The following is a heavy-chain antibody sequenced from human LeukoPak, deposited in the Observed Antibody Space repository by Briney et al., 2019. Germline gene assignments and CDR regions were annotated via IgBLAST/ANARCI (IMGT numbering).Heavy chain of an antibody. V-gene: IGHV4-4*07. J-gene: IGHJ5*02. D-gene: IGHD6-13*01. CDR2: IYTSGST. Sequence: PSETLFLTCTVSGGFISSYSWSWIRQDAGKGLEWIGRIYTSGSTNYNPSLKSRVTMSVDTSKNQFSLSLNSVTAADTAVYYCARGVASTGIGWFDPWGQGTLVTVSS. CDR3: ARGVASTGIGWFDP. CDR1: GGFISSYS.